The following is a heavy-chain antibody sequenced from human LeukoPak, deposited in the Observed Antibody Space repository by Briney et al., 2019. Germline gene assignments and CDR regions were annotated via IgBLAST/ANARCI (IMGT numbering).Heavy chain of an antibody. CDR2: IRGSGGST. CDR3: AKGARGVVVVAADPRTYYYYGMDV. D-gene: IGHD2-15*01. V-gene: IGHV3-23*01. Sequence: GGSLRLSCAASGFTFSSYAMSWVRQAPGKGLEWVSAIRGSGGSTYYADSVKGRFTISRDNSKNTLYLQMNSLRAEDTAVYYCAKGARGVVVVAADPRTYYYYGMDVWGQGTTVTVSS. CDR1: GFTFSSYA. J-gene: IGHJ6*02.